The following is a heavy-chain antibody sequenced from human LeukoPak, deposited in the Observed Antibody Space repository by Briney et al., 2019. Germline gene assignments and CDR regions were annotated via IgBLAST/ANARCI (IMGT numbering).Heavy chain of an antibody. V-gene: IGHV4-39*01. CDR2: IYYSGST. D-gene: IGHD3-10*01. CDR3: VRHEYLHYHGLWFDP. J-gene: IGHJ5*02. Sequence: SETLSLTCTVSGGSISSSSYYWGWIRQPPGKGLEWIGSIYYSGSTYYNPSLKSRVTISVDTSKNQFSLKLSSVTAADTAVYYCVRHEYLHYHGLWFDPWGQGTLVTVSS. CDR1: GGSISSSSYY.